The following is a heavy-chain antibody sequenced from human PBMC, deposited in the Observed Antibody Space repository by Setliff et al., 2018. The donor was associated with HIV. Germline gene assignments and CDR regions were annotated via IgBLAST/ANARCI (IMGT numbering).Heavy chain of an antibody. Sequence: TSETLSLTCAVYGGSFSGYYWSWIRQPPGKGLEWIGEINHRGSTNYNPSLKSRVTISVDKSKNQFSLKLSSVTAADTAVYYCARGVVGATYDVFDIWAQGTMVTVSS. CDR1: GGSFSGYY. V-gene: IGHV4-34*01. CDR3: ARGVVGATYDVFDI. J-gene: IGHJ3*02. D-gene: IGHD1-26*01. CDR2: INHRGST.